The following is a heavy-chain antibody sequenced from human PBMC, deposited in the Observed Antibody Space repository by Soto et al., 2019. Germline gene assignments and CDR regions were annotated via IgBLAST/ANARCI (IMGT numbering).Heavy chain of an antibody. V-gene: IGHV3-9*01. J-gene: IGHJ6*03. CDR3: AKDIAFGGDVYYYYYMDV. D-gene: IGHD3-16*01. Sequence: EVQLVESGGSLVQPGRSLRLSCAASGFTFDDYAMHWVRQAPGKGLEWVSGISWNSGSIGYADSVKGRFTISRDNAKNSLYLQMNSLRAEDTALYYCAKDIAFGGDVYYYYYMDVWGKGTTVTVSS. CDR1: GFTFDDYA. CDR2: ISWNSGSI.